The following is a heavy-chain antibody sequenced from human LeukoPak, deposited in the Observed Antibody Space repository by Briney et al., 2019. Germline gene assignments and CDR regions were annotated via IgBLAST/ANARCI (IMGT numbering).Heavy chain of an antibody. D-gene: IGHD1-26*01. CDR3: ASGGRSSGGYLYNFDY. CDR2: IYSGGSS. J-gene: IGHJ4*02. V-gene: IGHV3-53*01. Sequence: GGSLRLSCAACGFTVRSNYMSWVRQAPGKGLKWVSVIYSGGSSYYADSVKGRFTLSRDNSKNTLYLQMNSLRAEDTAVYYCASGGRSSGGYLYNFDYWGQGTLVTVSS. CDR1: GFTVRSNY.